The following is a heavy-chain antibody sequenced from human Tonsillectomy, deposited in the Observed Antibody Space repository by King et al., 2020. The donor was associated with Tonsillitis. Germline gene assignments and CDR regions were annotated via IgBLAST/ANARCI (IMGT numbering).Heavy chain of an antibody. V-gene: IGHV3-30*18. CDR3: AKDLYYYDSSGYLDY. Sequence: VQLVESGGGVVQPGRSLRLSCAASGITFSSYGMHWVRQAPGKGLEWVAVISYDGGNKYYADSVKGRFTISRDNSKNTLYLQMSSLRAEETAVYYCAKDLYYYDSSGYLDYWGQGTLVTVSS. CDR1: GITFSSYG. D-gene: IGHD3-22*01. J-gene: IGHJ4*02. CDR2: ISYDGGNK.